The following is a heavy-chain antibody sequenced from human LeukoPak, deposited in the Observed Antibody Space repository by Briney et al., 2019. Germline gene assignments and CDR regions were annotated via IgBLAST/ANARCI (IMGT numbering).Heavy chain of an antibody. CDR3: ARDRGAARPKKVDTDRSFNY. J-gene: IGHJ4*02. Sequence: GASVKVSCKASGYTFTSYGISWVRQAPGQGLEWMGWVSAYNGNTNYAQKLQGRVTMTTDTSTSTAYMELRSLRSDDTAVYYCARDRGAARPKKVDTDRSFNYWGQGTLVTVSS. CDR2: VSAYNGNT. V-gene: IGHV1-18*01. D-gene: IGHD6-6*01. CDR1: GYTFTSYG.